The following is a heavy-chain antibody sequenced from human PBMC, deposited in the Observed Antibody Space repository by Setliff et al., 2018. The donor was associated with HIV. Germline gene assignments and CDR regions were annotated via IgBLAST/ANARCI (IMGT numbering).Heavy chain of an antibody. J-gene: IGHJ4*02. V-gene: IGHV4-39*07. Sequence: SETLSLTCTVSGVSITNDNYYWGWIRQPPGKGLDWIGNIFFTGTNEYNASLSSRVTISVDRSKNQISLTLTSVTAADTAIYYCARLSATTGWPPSYFDSWGQGALVTVSS. CDR2: IFFTGTN. D-gene: IGHD6-19*01. CDR3: ARLSATTGWPPSYFDS. CDR1: GVSITNDNYY.